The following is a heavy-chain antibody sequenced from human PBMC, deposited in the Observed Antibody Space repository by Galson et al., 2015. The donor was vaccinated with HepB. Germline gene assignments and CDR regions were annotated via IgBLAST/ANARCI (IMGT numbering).Heavy chain of an antibody. CDR1: GFSLSTSGMC. J-gene: IGHJ5*02. CDR2: IDWDDDK. V-gene: IGHV2-70*01. CDR3: ARMRCFGRLSSTSWFAAGWFDP. Sequence: PALVKPTQTLTLTCTFSGFSLSTSGMCVSWIRQPPGKALEWLALIDWDDDKYYSTSLKTRLTISKDTSKDQVVLTMTNMDPVDTATYYCARMRCFGRLSSTSWFAAGWFDPWGQGTLVTVSS. D-gene: IGHD2-2*01.